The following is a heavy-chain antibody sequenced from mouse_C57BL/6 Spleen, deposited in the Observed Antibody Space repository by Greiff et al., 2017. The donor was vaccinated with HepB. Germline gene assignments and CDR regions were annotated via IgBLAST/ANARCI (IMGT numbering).Heavy chain of an antibody. D-gene: IGHD2-2*01. V-gene: IGHV1-7*01. CDR3: ARYYYVYDEYFDV. CDR2: INPSSGYT. Sequence: QVQLQQSGAELAKPGASVKLSCNASGYTFTSYLMHWVKQRPGQGLEWIGYINPSSGYTKYNQKFKDKATLTADKSSSTAYMQLSSLTYEDSAVYYCARYYYVYDEYFDVWGTGTTVTVSS. CDR1: GYTFTSYL. J-gene: IGHJ1*03.